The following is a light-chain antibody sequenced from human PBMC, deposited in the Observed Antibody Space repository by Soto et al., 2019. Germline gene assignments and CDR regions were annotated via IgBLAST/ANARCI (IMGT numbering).Light chain of an antibody. CDR1: SSDVGSYNL. J-gene: IGLJ3*02. CDR2: EAN. V-gene: IGLV2-23*01. Sequence: QSALTQPASVSGSPGQSITISCTGTSSDVGSYNLVSWYQYHPGKAPKLMIYEANKRPSGVSNRFSGSKSGNTASLTISGLQAEDEASYHCCSYAGSSTWVFGGGTKLTVL. CDR3: CSYAGSSTWV.